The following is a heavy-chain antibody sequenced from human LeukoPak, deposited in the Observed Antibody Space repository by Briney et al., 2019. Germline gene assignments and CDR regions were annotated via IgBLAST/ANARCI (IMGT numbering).Heavy chain of an antibody. Sequence: SETLSLTCTVSGGSISSYYWSWIRQPPGKGLEWIGYIYYSGSTNYNPSLKSRVTISVDRSKNQFSLKLSSVTAADTAVYYCARGRFSNYYMDVWGKGTTVTVSS. J-gene: IGHJ6*03. CDR2: IYYSGST. D-gene: IGHD2/OR15-2a*01. CDR3: ARGRFSNYYMDV. V-gene: IGHV4-59*12. CDR1: GGSISSYY.